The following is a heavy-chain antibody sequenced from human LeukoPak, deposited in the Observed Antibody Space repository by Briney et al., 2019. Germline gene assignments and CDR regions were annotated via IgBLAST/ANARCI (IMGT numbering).Heavy chain of an antibody. D-gene: IGHD2-2*02. J-gene: IGHJ4*02. CDR3: ARVALCSSTSCYKPLSKYYFDY. CDR2: ISYDGSNK. V-gene: IGHV3-30*03. CDR1: GFTFSSYG. Sequence: GGSLRLSCAASGFTFSSYGMHWVRQAPGKGLEWVAVISYDGSNKYYADSVKGRFTISRDNSKNTLYLQMNSLRAEDTAVYYCARVALCSSTSCYKPLSKYYFDYWGQGTLVTVSS.